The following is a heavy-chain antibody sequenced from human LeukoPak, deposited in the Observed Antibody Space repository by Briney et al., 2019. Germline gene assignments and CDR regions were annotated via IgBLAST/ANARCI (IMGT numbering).Heavy chain of an antibody. Sequence: SETLSLPCAVSGYSLTNHYWIWIRQPPGKGLEWIGEILHTGSTNYNPSFKSRVSISIDTSKNQFFLRLTSVTAADTAVYYCARGPAALHPWGQGTLVTVSS. V-gene: IGHV4-34*12. J-gene: IGHJ5*02. CDR2: ILHTGST. D-gene: IGHD6-13*01. CDR1: GYSLTNHY. CDR3: ARGPAALHP.